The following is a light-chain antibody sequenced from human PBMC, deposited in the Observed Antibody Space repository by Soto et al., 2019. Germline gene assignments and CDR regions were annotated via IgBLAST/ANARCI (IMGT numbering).Light chain of an antibody. J-gene: IGKJ2*01. CDR2: GAS. Sequence: EVVMTQSPATLSVSPGERATLSCRASQSVTTNMAWYQQKPGQAPRLLIYGASTRATGIPARFSGSGSGTNYTLTISSLEAEDFAVYYCQHRDNWSYIFGQGTKVDIK. CDR1: QSVTTN. V-gene: IGKV3-15*01. CDR3: QHRDNWSYI.